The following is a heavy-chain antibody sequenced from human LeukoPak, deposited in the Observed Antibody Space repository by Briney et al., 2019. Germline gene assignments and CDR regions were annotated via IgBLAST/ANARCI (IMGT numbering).Heavy chain of an antibody. J-gene: IGHJ4*02. CDR1: GFTFSDYY. V-gene: IGHV3-11*01. CDR2: ISSSGSTI. CDR3: ARDRGGGGFGDFAPIESDY. Sequence: MTGGSLRLSCAASGFTFSDYYMSWIRQAPGKGLEWVSYISSSGSTIYYADSVKGRFTISRDNAKNSLYLQMNSLRAEDTALYYCARDRGGGGFGDFAPIESDYWGQGTLVTVSS. D-gene: IGHD3-10*01.